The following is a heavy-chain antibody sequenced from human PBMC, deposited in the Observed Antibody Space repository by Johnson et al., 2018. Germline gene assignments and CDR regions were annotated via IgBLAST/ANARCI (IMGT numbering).Heavy chain of an antibody. CDR3: ARDHVYGQVADY. J-gene: IGHJ4*02. V-gene: IGHV3-48*01. D-gene: IGHD2/OR15-2a*01. CDR1: GFTFSSYS. Sequence: VQLGQAGGGVVQPGRSLRLSCAASGFTFSSYSMNWVRQAPGKGREWVSYISSSSSTIYYADSVKGRFTISRDNSKNTPYLQMTSLRVEETAVYYYARDHVYGQVADYWGQGTLVTVSS. CDR2: ISSSSSTI.